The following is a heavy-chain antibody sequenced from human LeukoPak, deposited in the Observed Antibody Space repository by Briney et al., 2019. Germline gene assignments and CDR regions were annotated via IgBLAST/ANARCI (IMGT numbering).Heavy chain of an antibody. CDR3: ATEGTIAVAGSFDS. J-gene: IGHJ4*02. V-gene: IGHV1-24*01. CDR1: GYTLTELS. Sequence: ASVKVSCKVSGYTLTELSMHWVRQAPGKGLEWMGGFDPEDGETIYAQKFQGRVTMTEDTSTETAYMELSSLRSEDTAVYYCATEGTIAVAGSFDSWGQGTLVTVSS. D-gene: IGHD6-19*01. CDR2: FDPEDGET.